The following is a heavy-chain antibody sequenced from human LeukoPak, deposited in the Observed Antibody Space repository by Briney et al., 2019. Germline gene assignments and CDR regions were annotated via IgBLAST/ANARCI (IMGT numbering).Heavy chain of an antibody. Sequence: GGSLRLSCAASGFTVSTYAMSWVRQAPGKGLEWVSGISGSGGRTYYADSVKGRFTISRDNSKNTLYLQMNGLRAEDTAVYYCAKDQGDYSSGWSIFDYWGQGSLVTVSS. J-gene: IGHJ4*02. V-gene: IGHV3-23*01. CDR3: AKDQGDYSSGWSIFDY. CDR1: GFTVSTYA. D-gene: IGHD6-19*01. CDR2: ISGSGGRT.